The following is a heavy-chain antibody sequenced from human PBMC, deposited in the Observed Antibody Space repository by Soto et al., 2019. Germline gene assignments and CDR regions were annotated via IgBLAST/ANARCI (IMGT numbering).Heavy chain of an antibody. Sequence: QVQLVQSGAEVKKPGASVKVSCKASGYTFASYDINWVRQATGQGLEWMGWMNPYSGNTGYAQKFQGSVTMTWNTSIRTAYLELSSLRSDDTAVYYCARGGDFDYWGQGTLVTVSS. CDR2: MNPYSGNT. V-gene: IGHV1-8*01. CDR3: ARGGDFDY. CDR1: GYTFASYD. J-gene: IGHJ4*02.